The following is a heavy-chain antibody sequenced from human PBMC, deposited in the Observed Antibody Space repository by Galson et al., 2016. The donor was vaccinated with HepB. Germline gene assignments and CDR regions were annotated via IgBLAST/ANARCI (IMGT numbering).Heavy chain of an antibody. CDR3: AREVNGDNDYLDS. CDR2: VYYSRNT. D-gene: IGHD4-17*01. CDR1: GGSFTDFF. V-gene: IGHV4-59*01. J-gene: IGHJ4*02. Sequence: SETLSLTCSVSGGSFTDFFWNWIRQPPGKGLVWFGYVYYSRNTNYNPSLKSRVTISVDTSKNQLSLKLNSVTAAATAVYFCAREVNGDNDYLDSWGQGTLVTVSS.